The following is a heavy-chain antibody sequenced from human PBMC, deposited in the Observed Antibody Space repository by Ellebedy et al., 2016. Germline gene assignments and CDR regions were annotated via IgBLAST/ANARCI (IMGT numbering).Heavy chain of an antibody. CDR3: ARGPTYSIFDY. J-gene: IGHJ4*02. V-gene: IGHV3-74*01. CDR1: GFTFSSYW. D-gene: IGHD4-11*01. CDR2: INSDGSST. Sequence: GESLKISXAASGFTFSSYWMHWVRQAPGKGLVWVSRINSDGSSTSYADSVKGRFTISRDNSKNTLYLQMNSLRAEDTAVYYCARGPTYSIFDYWGQGTLVTVSS.